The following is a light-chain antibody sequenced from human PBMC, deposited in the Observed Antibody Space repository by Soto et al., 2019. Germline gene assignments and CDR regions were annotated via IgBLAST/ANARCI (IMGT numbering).Light chain of an antibody. V-gene: IGKV1-9*01. CDR3: QHLNGYPLT. CDR1: QGISSY. Sequence: DIQLTQSPIFLSASVGDRVTITCRASQGISSYLAWYQQKPGKAPKLLIYAASTLQSGVPSRFSGSRSGTEFTLTISSLQPEDFATYYCQHLNGYPLTFGGGTKVEIK. CDR2: AAS. J-gene: IGKJ4*01.